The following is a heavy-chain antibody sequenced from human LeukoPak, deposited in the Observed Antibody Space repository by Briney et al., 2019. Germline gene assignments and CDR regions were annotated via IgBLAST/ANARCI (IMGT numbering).Heavy chain of an antibody. V-gene: IGHV1-46*01. J-gene: IGHJ4*02. D-gene: IGHD1-7*01. CDR1: GYTFTSYY. Sequence: ASVKVSCKASGYTFTSYYMHWVRQAPGQGLEWMGIINPSGGSTSYAQKFQGRVTMTRDMSTSTVYMELSSLRSEDTAVYYCARTPKLELTFDYWGQGTLVTVSS. CDR3: ARTPKLELTFDY. CDR2: INPSGGST.